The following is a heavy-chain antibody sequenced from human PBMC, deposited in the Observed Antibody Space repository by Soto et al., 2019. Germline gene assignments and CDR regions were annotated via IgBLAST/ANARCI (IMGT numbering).Heavy chain of an antibody. D-gene: IGHD3-22*01. CDR1: GGSISSGDYY. V-gene: IGHV4-30-4*01. J-gene: IGHJ5*02. CDR2: IYYSGST. CDR3: ARERSSRKNYYDSSGYYTHRWFDP. Sequence: SETLSLTCTVSGGSISSGDYYWSWIRQPPGKGLEWIGYIYYSGSTYYNPSLKSRVTISVDTSKNQFSLKLSSVTAADTAVYYCARERSSRKNYYDSSGYYTHRWFDPWGQGTLVTVSS.